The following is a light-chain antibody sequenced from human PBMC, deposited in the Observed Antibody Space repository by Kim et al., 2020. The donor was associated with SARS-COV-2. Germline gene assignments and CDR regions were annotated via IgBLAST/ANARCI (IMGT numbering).Light chain of an antibody. CDR3: QQYYSSPPT. J-gene: IGKJ4*01. CDR1: QSVLSSSNKKNY. V-gene: IGKV4-1*01. CDR2: WAS. Sequence: ATINCKSSQSVLSSSNKKNYLAWHQQKPGQPPKLLIYWASTRESGVPDRFSGSGSGADFTLTISSLQAEDVAVYYCQQYYSSPPTFGGGTKVDIK.